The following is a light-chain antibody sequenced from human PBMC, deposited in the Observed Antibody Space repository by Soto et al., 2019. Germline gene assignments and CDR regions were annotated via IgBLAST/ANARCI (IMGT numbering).Light chain of an antibody. CDR3: QSYDNTLSAYV. V-gene: IGLV1-40*01. CDR2: ENT. CDR1: SSNIGAGYA. Sequence: QSVLTQPPSVSGAPGQRVTISCIGSSSNIGAGYAAHWYQQLPGTAPKLLIYENTNRPSGVPDRFSGSRSGTSASLAITGLQTEDEAAYYCQSYDNTLSAYVFGTGTKLTVL. J-gene: IGLJ1*01.